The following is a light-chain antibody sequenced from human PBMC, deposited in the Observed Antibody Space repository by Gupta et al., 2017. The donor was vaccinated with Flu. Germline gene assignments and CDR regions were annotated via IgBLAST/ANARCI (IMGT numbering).Light chain of an antibody. CDR3: AAWDDILSGGV. V-gene: IGLV1-47*01. CDR1: VSNIGRHS. Sequence: QSVLTQPPSASGTPGQRVTISCSGSVSNIGRHSVYWYQQFPGRAPKLLMYRDIQRPSGVPDRFSGSKSGTSASLAISGLRSEDEADYYCAAWDDILSGGVFGGGTKLTVL. J-gene: IGLJ3*02. CDR2: RDI.